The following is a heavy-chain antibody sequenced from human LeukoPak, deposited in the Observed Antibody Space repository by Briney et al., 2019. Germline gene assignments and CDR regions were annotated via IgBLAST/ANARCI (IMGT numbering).Heavy chain of an antibody. CDR2: IIPIFGTA. CDR1: GGTFSSYA. CDR3: ARVGYSSSAPHGRRFDP. V-gene: IGHV1-69*13. D-gene: IGHD6-13*01. J-gene: IGHJ5*02. Sequence: GASVKVSCKASGGTFSSYAISWVRQAPGQGLEWMGGIIPIFGTANYAQKFQGRVTITADESTSTAYMELSSLRSEDTAVYYCARVGYSSSAPHGRRFDPWGQGTLVTVSS.